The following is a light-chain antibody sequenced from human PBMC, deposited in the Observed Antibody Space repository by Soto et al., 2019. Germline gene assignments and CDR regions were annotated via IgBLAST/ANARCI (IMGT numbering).Light chain of an antibody. CDR1: QTVRNNY. CDR3: HQRYSWPLP. V-gene: IGKV3-11*01. CDR2: DAS. J-gene: IGKJ4*01. Sequence: EFVLTQSPGTLSLSPGERATLSCRASQTVRNNYLAWYQHKPGQTPRLLIYDASKRATGIPARFSGSGSGTDFTLTISSLEPEDFAVYYCHQRYSWPLPFGGGTKVDIK.